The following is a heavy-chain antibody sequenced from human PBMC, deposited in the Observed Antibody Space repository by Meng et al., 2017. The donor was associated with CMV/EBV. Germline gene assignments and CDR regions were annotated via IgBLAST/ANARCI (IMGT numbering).Heavy chain of an antibody. CDR2: IIPIFGTA. CDR3: ARSLYSSSPHFDY. Sequence: KASGGNFSSYAISWVRQAPGQGLEWMGEIIPIFGTANYAQKFQGRVTITTDESTSTAYMELSSLRSEDTAVYYCARSLYSSSPHFDYWGQGTLVTVSS. J-gene: IGHJ4*02. V-gene: IGHV1-69*05. D-gene: IGHD6-6*01. CDR1: GGNFSSYA.